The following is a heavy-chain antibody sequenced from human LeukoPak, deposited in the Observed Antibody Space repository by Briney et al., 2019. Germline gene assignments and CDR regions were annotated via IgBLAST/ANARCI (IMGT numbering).Heavy chain of an antibody. D-gene: IGHD1-26*01. V-gene: IGHV3-7*04. CDR2: IKPEGNEK. CDR3: ARDGIDY. CDR1: GFTFSSYW. J-gene: IGHJ4*02. Sequence: SGGSLRLSCAASGFTFSSYWMSWVRQAPGKGLGWVANIKPEGNEKFYVDSVKGRFTISRDNANNSVFLQMNSLRAEDTAVYYCARDGIDYWGQGTLVTVSS.